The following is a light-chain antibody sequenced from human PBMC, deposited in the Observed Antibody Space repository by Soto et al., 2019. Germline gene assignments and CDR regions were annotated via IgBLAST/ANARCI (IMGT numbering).Light chain of an antibody. V-gene: IGLV2-14*01. CDR1: SSDVGGYNY. CDR2: EVS. CDR3: SSYTSSSTRV. J-gene: IGLJ1*01. Sequence: QSVLTQPASVSGSPGQSITISCTGTSSDVGGYNYVSWYQQHPGKAPKLMIFEVSNRPSGVSIRFSGSKSGNTASLTISGLQAEDEADYYCSSYTSSSTRVFGTGTQLTVL.